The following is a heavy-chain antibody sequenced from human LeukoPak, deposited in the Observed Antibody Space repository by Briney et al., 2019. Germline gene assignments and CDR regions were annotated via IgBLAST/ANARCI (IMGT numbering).Heavy chain of an antibody. V-gene: IGHV5-10-1*01. Sequence: GESLRISCKGSGYSFSSFWITWVRQMPGKGLEWLGRINPRDYYTNYSPSFQGHVTISTDRSITTAYLQWSSLKASDTAMYYCARRSYCSGDNCDVLDYWGQGTLVTVSS. J-gene: IGHJ4*02. D-gene: IGHD2-15*01. CDR3: ARRSYCSGDNCDVLDY. CDR2: INPRDYYT. CDR1: GYSFSSFW.